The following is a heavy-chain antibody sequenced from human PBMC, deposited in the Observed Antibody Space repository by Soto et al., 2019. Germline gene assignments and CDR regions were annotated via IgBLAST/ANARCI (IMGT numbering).Heavy chain of an antibody. CDR2: IVGSGGST. CDR1: GFTFSSYA. V-gene: IGHV3-23*01. Sequence: EVQLLESGGGSVQPGGSLRLSCAASGFTFSSYAMIWVRQAPGKGLDWVSAIVGSGGSTYYADSVKGRFTVSRDNSKNTLYLQMNSLRAEDTAVYYCAKRLHDSGIYHGYYFDFWGQGTLVTVSS. CDR3: AKRLHDSGIYHGYYFDF. J-gene: IGHJ4*02. D-gene: IGHD2-15*01.